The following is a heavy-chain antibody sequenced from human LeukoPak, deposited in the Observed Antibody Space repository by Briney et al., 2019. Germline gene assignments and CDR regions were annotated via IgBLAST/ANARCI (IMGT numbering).Heavy chain of an antibody. V-gene: IGHV3-48*03. CDR3: AGDVDYGDPGDY. J-gene: IGHJ4*02. Sequence: GGSLRLSCAASGITFRTYEMNWVRQAPGKGLEWISYISSSGSTIYYANSVKGRFTISRDNAKNSLYLQMSSLRAEDTAVYYCAGDVDYGDPGDYWGQGTLVTVSS. CDR1: GITFRTYE. CDR2: ISSSGSTI. D-gene: IGHD4-17*01.